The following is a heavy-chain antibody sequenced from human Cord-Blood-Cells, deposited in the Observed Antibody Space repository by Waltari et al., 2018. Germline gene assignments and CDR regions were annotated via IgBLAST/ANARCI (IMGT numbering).Heavy chain of an antibody. J-gene: IGHJ5*02. CDR3: ARAQSQLGYCSSTSCFFDP. D-gene: IGHD2-2*01. CDR1: GGSFSGYY. V-gene: IGHV4-34*01. CDR2: INHSGST. Sequence: QVQLQQWGAGLLKPSETLSLTCAVYGGSFSGYYWSWIRQPPGKGLEWIGEINHSGSTNYNPSLKSRVTISVDTSKNQFSLKLSSVTAADTAVYYCARAQSQLGYCSSTSCFFDPWGQGTLVTVSS.